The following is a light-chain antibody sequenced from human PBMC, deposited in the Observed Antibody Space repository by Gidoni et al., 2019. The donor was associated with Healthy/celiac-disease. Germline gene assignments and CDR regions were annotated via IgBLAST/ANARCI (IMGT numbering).Light chain of an antibody. CDR3: QQSYSTPWT. Sequence: EIQMTQSPSSLSASVGGRVTITCRASQSMSSYLNWYQQKPGQAPKLLIYAASSLQSGVPSRFSGSGSGTDFTLTISSLQPEDFATYYCQQSYSTPWTFGQGTKVEIK. V-gene: IGKV1-39*01. CDR1: QSMSSY. CDR2: AAS. J-gene: IGKJ1*01.